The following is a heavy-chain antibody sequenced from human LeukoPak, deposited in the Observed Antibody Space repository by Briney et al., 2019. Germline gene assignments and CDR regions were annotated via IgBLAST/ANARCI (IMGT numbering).Heavy chain of an antibody. CDR3: ARIRTSSYGSGTYYVKSYFYGMDV. CDR2: INHSGST. D-gene: IGHD3-10*01. V-gene: IGHV4-34*01. Sequence: PSETLSLNCAVYGGSFSDYYWSWIRQPPGKGLEWIGEINHSGSTNYNPSLKSRVTISVDTSKNQFSLRVNSVTAADTAVYYCARIRTSSYGSGTYYVKSYFYGMDVWGQGTTVTVSS. CDR1: GGSFSDYY. J-gene: IGHJ6*02.